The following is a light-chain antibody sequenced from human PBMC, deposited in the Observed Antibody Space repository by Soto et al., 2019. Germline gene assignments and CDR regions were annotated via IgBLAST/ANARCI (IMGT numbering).Light chain of an antibody. Sequence: QSVLTQPPSASGTPGQRVIISCSGSSSNIGSNTVNWYQQIPGTAPKLLIYSYNQRPSGVPDRFSGSKSDTSASLAISGLQSEDEAEYYCAAWDDILNGVLFGGGNKLTVL. J-gene: IGLJ2*01. V-gene: IGLV1-44*01. CDR3: AAWDDILNGVL. CDR1: SSNIGSNT. CDR2: SYN.